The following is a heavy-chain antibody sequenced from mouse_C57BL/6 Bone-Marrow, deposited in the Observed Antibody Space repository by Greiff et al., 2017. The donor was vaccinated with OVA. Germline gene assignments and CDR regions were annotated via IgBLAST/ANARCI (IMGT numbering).Heavy chain of an antibody. CDR1: GYTFTSYW. D-gene: IGHD1-2*01. Sequence: QVQLQQSGAELVKPGDSVKLSCKASGYTFTSYWMQWVKQRPGQGLEWIGEIDPSDSYTNYNQKFKGKATMTADTSSSTAYMQLSSLTSEDSKVYYCAIAANVTARFAYWGQGTLVTVSA. J-gene: IGHJ3*01. CDR3: AIAANVTARFAY. V-gene: IGHV1-50*01. CDR2: IDPSDSYT.